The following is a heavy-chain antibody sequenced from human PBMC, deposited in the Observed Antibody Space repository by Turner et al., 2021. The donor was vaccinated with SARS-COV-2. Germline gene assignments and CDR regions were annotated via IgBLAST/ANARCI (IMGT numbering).Heavy chain of an antibody. D-gene: IGHD2-15*01. J-gene: IGHJ4*02. CDR3: AKTHASYCSGGSCYSGYFDY. Sequence: QVQLVESGGGVVQPGRSLRLSCAASGFTFSSYGMHWVRQAPGKGLGGVGVILYDGSYKYYEDSVKGRFTISRDNSKNTLYLQMNSLGAEDTAVYYCAKTHASYCSGGSCYSGYFDYWGQGTLVTVSS. V-gene: IGHV3-30*18. CDR2: ILYDGSYK. CDR1: GFTFSSYG.